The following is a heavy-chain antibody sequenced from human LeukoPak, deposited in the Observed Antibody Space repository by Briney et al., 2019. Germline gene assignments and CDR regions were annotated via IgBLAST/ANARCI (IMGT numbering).Heavy chain of an antibody. CDR3: AKDFWQPDWVDP. J-gene: IGHJ5*02. D-gene: IGHD3-3*01. CDR1: GFTFSSNA. CDR2: ISGSGGTT. V-gene: IGHV3-23*01. Sequence: PGGSLRLSCAASGFTFSSNAMTSVRQAPGKGLEWVSAISGSGGTTYYADSVKGRFTISRDNSKNTLYLQMNSLRAEDTAGYYCAKDFWQPDWVDPWGQGTLVTVSS.